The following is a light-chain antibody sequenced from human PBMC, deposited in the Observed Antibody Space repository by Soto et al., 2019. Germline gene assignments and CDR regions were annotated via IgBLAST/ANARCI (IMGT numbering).Light chain of an antibody. J-gene: IGLJ1*01. CDR2: TND. Sequence: QSVLTQPLSASGTPGQRVIISCSGGSSNIGRNPVNWYQHLPGPAPRLLIYTNDQRHSGVPDRFSGSKSGTSASLAISGLQSEDVSDYYCAAWDVKSSFLFGSGPKATVL. CDR3: AAWDVKSSFL. CDR1: SSNIGRNP. V-gene: IGLV1-44*01.